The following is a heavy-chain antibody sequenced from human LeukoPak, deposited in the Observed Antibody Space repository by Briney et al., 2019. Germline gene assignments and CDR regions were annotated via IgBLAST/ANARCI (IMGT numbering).Heavy chain of an antibody. CDR1: GFTFSSHG. D-gene: IGHD4-17*01. J-gene: IGHJ4*02. V-gene: IGHV3-33*01. CDR2: IWYDGSNK. Sequence: GGSLRLSCAASGFTFSSHGMHWVRQAPGKGLEWVAVIWYDGSNKYYADSVKGRFTISRDNSKNTLYLQMNSLRAEDTAVYYCARGNPYGDFLDYWGQGTLVTVSS. CDR3: ARGNPYGDFLDY.